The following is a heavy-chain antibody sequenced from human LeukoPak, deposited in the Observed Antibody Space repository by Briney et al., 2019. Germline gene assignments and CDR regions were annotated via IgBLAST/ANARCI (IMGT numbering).Heavy chain of an antibody. J-gene: IGHJ4*02. CDR3: ARLRWERGALDY. CDR2: INPNNGDT. V-gene: IGHV1-2*02. Sequence: ASVKVSCKAAGYTFTGYFMDWVRQAPGQGLEWMGEINPNNGDTKFAQKFEGRVTMTRDMSITTAYMELSSLKSDDTAVYYCARLRWERGALDYWGQGTPVTVSS. CDR1: GYTFTGYF. D-gene: IGHD1-26*01.